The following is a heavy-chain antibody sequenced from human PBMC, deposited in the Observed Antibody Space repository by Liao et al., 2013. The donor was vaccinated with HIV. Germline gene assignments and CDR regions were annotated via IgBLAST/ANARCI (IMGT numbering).Heavy chain of an antibody. CDR2: LYTSGTS. CDR3: ARDNPYYYYMDV. CDR1: GDSISNSY. J-gene: IGHJ6*03. V-gene: IGHV4-4*07. Sequence: QVQLQESGPGLVKPSETLSLTCTVSGDSISNSYWSWIRQPAGKGLEWIGRLYTSGTSNYNPSLKSRVSMSVDTSKNQFSLELTSVTAADTAVYYCARDNPYYYYMDVWGKGTTVTVSS.